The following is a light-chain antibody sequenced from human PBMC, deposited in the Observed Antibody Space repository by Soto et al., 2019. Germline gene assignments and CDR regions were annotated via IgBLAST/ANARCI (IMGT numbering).Light chain of an antibody. CDR3: SSYTSSSTRV. CDR2: DVS. CDR1: SSDVGGYNY. V-gene: IGLV2-14*01. Sequence: QSALTQPASVSGFPGQSITISCTGTSSDVGGYNYVSWYQQHPGKAPKLMIYDVSNRPSGVSYRFSGSKSGNTASLTISGLQAEDEADYYCSSYTSSSTRVFGTGTKLTVL. J-gene: IGLJ1*01.